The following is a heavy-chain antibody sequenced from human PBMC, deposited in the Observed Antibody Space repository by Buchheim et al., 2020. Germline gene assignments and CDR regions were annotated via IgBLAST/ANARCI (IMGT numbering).Heavy chain of an antibody. D-gene: IGHD5/OR15-5a*01. J-gene: IGHJ4*02. V-gene: IGHV3-30*03. CDR2: VSNDGRDK. Sequence: QVQLVESGGGVVQPGRSLRLSCVVSGFTFTNHGMHWVRQAPGKGLEWVAVVSNDGRDKHHADSVKGRFLISRDNSRNTIFLQMNSLRTEDTAVYYCARDTSVSANYYFDYWGQGTL. CDR3: ARDTSVSANYYFDY. CDR1: GFTFTNHG.